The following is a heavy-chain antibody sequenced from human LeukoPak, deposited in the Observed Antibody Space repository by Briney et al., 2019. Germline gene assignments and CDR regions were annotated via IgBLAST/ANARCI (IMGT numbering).Heavy chain of an antibody. V-gene: IGHV3-7*01. J-gene: IGHJ4*02. CDR1: GFTFSRYW. CDR3: ARVKVLGNHFDY. D-gene: IGHD1-14*01. CDR2: IKHDGSEK. Sequence: GGSLRLSCAASGFTFSRYWMSWVRQAPGKGLEWVANIKHDGSEKYYLDSVKGRFTISRDNAKNSLYLQMNSLRAEDTAVYYCARVKVLGNHFDYWGQGTLVTVSS.